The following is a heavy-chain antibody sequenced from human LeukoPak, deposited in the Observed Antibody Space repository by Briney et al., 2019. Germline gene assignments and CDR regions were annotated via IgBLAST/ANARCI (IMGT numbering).Heavy chain of an antibody. J-gene: IGHJ1*01. CDR2: IYSGGST. V-gene: IGHV3-53*01. Sequence: PGGSLRLSCAASGFRFSSNYMSWVRQAPGKGLEWVSVIYSGGSTYYADSVKGRFTISRDNSKNTLYLQMKSLRAEDTAVYYCARTDETAPAEDFQHWGQGTPVTVSS. CDR1: GFRFSSNY. D-gene: IGHD2-21*02. CDR3: ARTDETAPAEDFQH.